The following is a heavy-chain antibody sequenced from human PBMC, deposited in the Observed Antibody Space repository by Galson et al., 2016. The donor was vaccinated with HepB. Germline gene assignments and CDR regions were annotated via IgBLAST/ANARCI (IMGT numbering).Heavy chain of an antibody. V-gene: IGHV4-59*01. J-gene: IGHJ3*02. Sequence: ATLSLTCTVSGGSISSYYWNWIRQPPGKGLEWIGYISYSGSTNYKSSLKSRVTISVDTSKNQFSLRLSSVTAADTAVYYCARDAIYYYDTSVVSGRAFDIWGQGTMVTVSS. CDR2: ISYSGST. D-gene: IGHD3-22*01. CDR3: ARDAIYYYDTSVVSGRAFDI. CDR1: GGSISSYY.